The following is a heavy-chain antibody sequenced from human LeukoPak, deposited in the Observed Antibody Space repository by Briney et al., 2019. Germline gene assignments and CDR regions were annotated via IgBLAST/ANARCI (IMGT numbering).Heavy chain of an antibody. CDR3: ARARTAQYNWCDP. D-gene: IGHD4-17*01. J-gene: IGHJ5*02. CDR1: GFTFSSYS. V-gene: IGHV3-48*01. Sequence: GGSLRLSCAASGFTFSSYSMNWVRQAPGKGLGWVSYISSSSSIIYYADSVKGRFTISRDNAKNSLYLQINSLRAEDTAVYYCARARTAQYNWCDPWGQGTLVTVSS. CDR2: ISSSSSII.